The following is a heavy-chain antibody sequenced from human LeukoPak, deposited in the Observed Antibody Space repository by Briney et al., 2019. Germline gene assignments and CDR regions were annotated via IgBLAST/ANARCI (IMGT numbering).Heavy chain of an antibody. Sequence: SETLSLTCAVYGGSFSGYYWSWIRQPPGKGLEWIGEINHSGSTNYNPSLKSRVTISVDTSKNQFSLKLNSVTAADTAVYYCARGLRSSSWFFDYWGQGTLVTVSS. CDR3: ARGLRSSSWFFDY. D-gene: IGHD6-13*01. CDR1: GGSFSGYY. J-gene: IGHJ4*02. V-gene: IGHV4-34*01. CDR2: INHSGST.